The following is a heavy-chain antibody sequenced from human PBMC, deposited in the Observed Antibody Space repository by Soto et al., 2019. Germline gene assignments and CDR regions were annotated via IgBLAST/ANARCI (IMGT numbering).Heavy chain of an antibody. D-gene: IGHD3-9*01. CDR1: GGSISSYY. J-gene: IGHJ4*02. Sequence: SETLSLTCTVSGGSISSYYWSWIRQPPGKGLEWIGYIYYSGSTNYNPSLKSRVTISVDTSKNQFSLKLSSVTAADTAVYYCARHADYDILTGYRDYWGQGTLVTVS. CDR2: IYYSGST. V-gene: IGHV4-59*08. CDR3: ARHADYDILTGYRDY.